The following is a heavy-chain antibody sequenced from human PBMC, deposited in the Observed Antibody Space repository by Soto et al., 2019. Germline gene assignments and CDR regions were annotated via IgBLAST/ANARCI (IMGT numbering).Heavy chain of an antibody. CDR2: IYSGGST. V-gene: IGHV3-53*04. Sequence: EVQLVESGGGLVQPGGSLRLSCTASGFTVSSNYVSWVRQAPGKGLEWVSVIYSGGSTYYADSVKGRFTISRHNSKNTLYLQMNSLRAEDTAVYYCARGRDCGGDCPNWFDPWGQGTLVTVSS. J-gene: IGHJ5*02. CDR3: ARGRDCGGDCPNWFDP. CDR1: GFTVSSNY. D-gene: IGHD2-21*02.